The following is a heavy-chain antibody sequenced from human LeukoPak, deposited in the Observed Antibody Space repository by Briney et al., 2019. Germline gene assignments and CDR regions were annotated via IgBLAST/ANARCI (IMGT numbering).Heavy chain of an antibody. CDR2: IYYSGST. D-gene: IGHD3-10*01. CDR3: ARENLMVRGNAFDI. V-gene: IGHV4-30-4*01. J-gene: IGHJ3*02. Sequence: SETLSLTCTVSGGSISSGDYYWSWIRQPPGKGLEWIGYIYYSGSTYYNPSLKSRVTISVDTSKNQFSLKLSSVTAADTAVYYCARENLMVRGNAFDIWGQGTVVTVSS. CDR1: GGSISSGDYY.